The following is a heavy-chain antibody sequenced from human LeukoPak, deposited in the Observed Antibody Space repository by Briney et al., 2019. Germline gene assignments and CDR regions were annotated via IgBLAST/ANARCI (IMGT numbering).Heavy chain of an antibody. V-gene: IGHV3-30*02. CDR1: GFTFSSYG. J-gene: IGHJ6*02. Sequence: GGSLRLSCAASGFTFSSYGMHWVRQAPGKGLEWVAVIWHDGSNKYYADSVKGRFTISRDNSKNTLYLQMNSLRAEDTAVYYCAKLVVTPTYYYYGMDVWGQGTTVTVSS. CDR3: AKLVVTPTYYYYGMDV. D-gene: IGHD2-8*02. CDR2: IWHDGSNK.